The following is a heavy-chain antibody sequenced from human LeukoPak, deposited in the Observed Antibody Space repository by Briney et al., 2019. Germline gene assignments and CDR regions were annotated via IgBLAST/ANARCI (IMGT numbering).Heavy chain of an antibody. CDR3: ATYSGVWDLLN. V-gene: IGHV5-51*01. D-gene: IGHD1-26*01. CDR1: GYSFSNYW. J-gene: IGHJ4*02. Sequence: GESLKISCKGSGYSFSNYWIGWVRQMPGKGLEWMGIFYPGDSDTRYSPSFQGHVTISADNSISTAYLQWSSLKASDTAMYYCATYSGVWDLLNWGQGTLVAVSS. CDR2: FYPGDSDT.